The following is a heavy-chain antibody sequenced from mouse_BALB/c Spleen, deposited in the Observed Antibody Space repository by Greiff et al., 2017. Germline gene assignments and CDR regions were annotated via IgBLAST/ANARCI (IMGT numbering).Heavy chain of an antibody. V-gene: IGHV2-2*02. Sequence: VQLQQSGPGLVQPSQSLSITCTVSGFSLTSYGVHWVRQSPGKGLEWLGVIWSGGSTDYNAAFISRLSISKDNSKSQVFFKMNSLQANDTAIYYCARNFLGTPFAYWGQGTLVTVSA. CDR1: GFSLTSYG. CDR3: ARNFLGTPFAY. CDR2: IWSGGST. J-gene: IGHJ3*01. D-gene: IGHD3-3*01.